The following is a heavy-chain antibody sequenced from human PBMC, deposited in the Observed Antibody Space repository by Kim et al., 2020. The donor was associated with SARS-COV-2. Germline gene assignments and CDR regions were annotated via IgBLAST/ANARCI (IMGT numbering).Heavy chain of an antibody. D-gene: IGHD6-13*01. CDR2: INSDGSST. CDR3: AKDSSSWTLYYLDY. CDR1: GFSFSTYW. V-gene: IGHV3-74*01. J-gene: IGHJ4*02. Sequence: GGSLRLSCAASGFSFSTYWMHWVRQAPGKGLVWVSRINSDGSSTDYADSVKGRFSISRDNAKNTLYLQIDSLRVEDTAVYYCAKDSSSWTLYYLDYWGQG.